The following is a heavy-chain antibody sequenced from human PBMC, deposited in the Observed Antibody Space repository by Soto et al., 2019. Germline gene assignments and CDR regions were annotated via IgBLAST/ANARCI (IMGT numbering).Heavy chain of an antibody. V-gene: IGHV3-53*01. CDR2: IYAGTIT. J-gene: IGHJ4*02. CDR1: GITVSSYY. CDR3: ARIPYDNSGTIFDY. D-gene: IGHD3-22*01. Sequence: EVQLVESGGGLIQPRGSLRLSCAVSGITVSSYYMSWVRQAAGKGLEWVSVIYAGTITYYADSVKGRFTIYRDNSKNTLNLEMNSLRVEDTAVYYCARIPYDNSGTIFDYWGQGTLVTVSS.